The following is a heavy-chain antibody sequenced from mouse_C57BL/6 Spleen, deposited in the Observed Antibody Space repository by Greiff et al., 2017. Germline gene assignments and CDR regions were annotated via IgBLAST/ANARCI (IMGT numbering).Heavy chain of an antibody. CDR3: ARGRVNTTGVAEYFDD. Sequence: VQLQQSGPELVKPGASVKISCKASGYAFSSSWMNWVKQRPGKGLGWIGRINPGDGDTNYNGKFKGKATLTADKSSSTAYMQLSSLTSEDAAVYYCARGRVNTTGVAEYFDDWGQGTTLTVSS. J-gene: IGHJ2*01. D-gene: IGHD1-1*01. CDR1: GYAFSSSW. V-gene: IGHV1-82*01. CDR2: INPGDGDT.